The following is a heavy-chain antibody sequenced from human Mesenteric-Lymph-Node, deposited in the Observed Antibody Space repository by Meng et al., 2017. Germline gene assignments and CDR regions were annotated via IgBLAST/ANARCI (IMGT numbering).Heavy chain of an antibody. CDR3: AKDPQYNWFDP. CDR2: ISGSGGST. CDR1: RFTFSSYG. J-gene: IGHJ5*02. Sequence: GESLKISCAASRFTFSSYGMSWVRQAPGKGLEWVSAISGSGGSTHYADSVKGRFSISRDNSKNTLYLQMNSLRAEDTAVYYCAKDPQYNWFDPWGQGTLVTVSS. V-gene: IGHV3-23*01.